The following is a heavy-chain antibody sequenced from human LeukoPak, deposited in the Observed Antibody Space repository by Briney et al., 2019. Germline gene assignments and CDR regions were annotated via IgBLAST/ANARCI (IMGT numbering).Heavy chain of an antibody. Sequence: EASVKVSCKASGYTFTSYGISWVRQAPGQGLEWMGWISAYNGNTNYAQKLQGRVTMTRNTSISTAYMELSSLRSEDTAVYYCARDVRGRSYMDVWGKGTTVTVSS. CDR2: ISAYNGNT. CDR3: ARDVRGRSYMDV. V-gene: IGHV1-18*01. D-gene: IGHD3-10*01. CDR1: GYTFTSYG. J-gene: IGHJ6*03.